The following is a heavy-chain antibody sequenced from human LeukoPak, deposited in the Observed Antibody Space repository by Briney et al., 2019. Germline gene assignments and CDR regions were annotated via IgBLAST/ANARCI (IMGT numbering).Heavy chain of an antibody. CDR1: GFTFNDAS. V-gene: IGHV3-15*01. Sequence: RGSLRLSCAASGFTFNDASMSWVRQAPGKGLEWVGRIKSKSDGGTTDYAAPVKDRFTISRDDSINTLYLQINSLKTEDTAVYYCTTDIQDYWGQGTLVTVSS. CDR2: IKSKSDGGTT. D-gene: IGHD2-21*01. CDR3: TTDIQDY. J-gene: IGHJ4*02.